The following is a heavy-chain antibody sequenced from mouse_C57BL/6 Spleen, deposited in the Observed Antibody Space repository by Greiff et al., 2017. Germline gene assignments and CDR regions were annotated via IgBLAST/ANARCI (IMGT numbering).Heavy chain of an antibody. CDR2: IHHSDSDT. CDR1: GYTFTSYW. V-gene: IGHV1-74*01. D-gene: IGHD2-1*01. J-gene: IGHJ4*01. CDR3: AIDGNYDARDD. Sequence: QVQLQQPGAELVKPGASVKVSCKASGYTFTSYWMHWVQQRPGQGLEWIARIHHSDSDTHSNHKFKGKATLTVDKSSSTAYMQLSSLTSEDSAVYYCAIDGNYDARDDWGQGTSVT.